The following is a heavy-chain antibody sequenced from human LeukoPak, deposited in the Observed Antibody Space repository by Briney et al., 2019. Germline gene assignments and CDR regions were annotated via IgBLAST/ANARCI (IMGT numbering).Heavy chain of an antibody. J-gene: IGHJ3*02. CDR1: GFTFSSYS. Sequence: GGSLRLSCAASGFTFSSYSINWVRQAPGKGLEWVSSTSSGSDYIYYADSVKGRFSTSRDNAKNSLYLQMNSLRAEDTAVYYCAREGSYYDSSGYYQRGAFDIWGQGTMVTVSS. V-gene: IGHV3-21*01. D-gene: IGHD3-22*01. CDR3: AREGSYYDSSGYYQRGAFDI. CDR2: TSSGSDYI.